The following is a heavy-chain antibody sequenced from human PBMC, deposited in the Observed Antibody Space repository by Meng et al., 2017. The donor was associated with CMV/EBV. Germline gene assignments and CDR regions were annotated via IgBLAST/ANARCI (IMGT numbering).Heavy chain of an antibody. CDR3: ARAAGSLLRYYFDY. CDR1: GITFSIYS. CDR2: ISSSSTYI. D-gene: IGHD3-10*01. J-gene: IGHJ4*02. Sequence: GESLEISCAGSGITFSIYSMNWLRQAPGRGLEWVSSISSSSTYIYYADSVKGRFTISRDNARNSLYLQMNSLRAEDTAVYYCARAAGSLLRYYFDYWGQGTLVTVSS. V-gene: IGHV3-21*01.